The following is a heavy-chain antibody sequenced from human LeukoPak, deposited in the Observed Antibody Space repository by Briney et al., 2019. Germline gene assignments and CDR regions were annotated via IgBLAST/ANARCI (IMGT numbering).Heavy chain of an antibody. CDR1: GFTFSNYW. CDR2: IRQDGSEK. J-gene: IGHJ4*02. V-gene: IGHV3-7*01. CDR3: ARSTAGLDY. D-gene: IGHD1-1*01. Sequence: GGSLRLSCAASGFTFSNYWMSWVRQAPGKGLEWVANIRQDGSEKYYVDSMRGRFTISRDNAKNSLYLQISSLRAEDTAVYYCARSTAGLDYWGQGTLVTVSS.